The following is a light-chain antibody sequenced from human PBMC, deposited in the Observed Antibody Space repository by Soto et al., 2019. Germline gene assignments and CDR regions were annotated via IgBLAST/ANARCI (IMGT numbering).Light chain of an antibody. CDR1: QSVGRNY. V-gene: IGKV3-20*01. CDR3: QKYAESPLT. CDR2: AAS. J-gene: IGKJ4*01. Sequence: EIVLTQSPGTLSLSPGERATLSCRASQSVGRNYLAWYQQKPGQAPRLLIHAASSRATGIPDTFSGSGSETEFTLSISRLEPEDNPVYYCQKYAESPLTFGGGTKLEIK.